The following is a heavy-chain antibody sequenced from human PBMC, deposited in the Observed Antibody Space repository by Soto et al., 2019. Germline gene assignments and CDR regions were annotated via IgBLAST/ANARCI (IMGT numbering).Heavy chain of an antibody. J-gene: IGHJ4*02. Sequence: GGSLRLSCAASGFTFSNYAMSWVRQAPGKGLEWVSAMSGSGTTTYYTDSVKGRFTSSRDNSKNTLYLQMNRLSAEDTAVYYCAKDSYDNSGYHDYWGQGTLVTVS. D-gene: IGHD3-22*01. V-gene: IGHV3-23*01. CDR2: MSGSGTTT. CDR1: GFTFSNYA. CDR3: AKDSYDNSGYHDY.